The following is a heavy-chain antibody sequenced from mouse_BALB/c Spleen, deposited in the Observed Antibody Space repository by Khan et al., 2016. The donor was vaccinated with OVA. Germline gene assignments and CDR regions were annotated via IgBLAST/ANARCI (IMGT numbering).Heavy chain of an antibody. CDR3: ARGTFDY. CDR1: GYSFTTYY. D-gene: IGHD3-3*01. J-gene: IGHJ3*01. Sequence: VQLKQSGPELMKPGASVKISCKASGYSFTTYYMHWVKQSHGKSLEWIGYIDPFNGGNDYNQKFKGKATLTVDKSSSTAYMHLSSLTYEDSAVYYCARGTFDYWGQGTLVTVAA. V-gene: IGHV1-34*01. CDR2: IDPFNGGN.